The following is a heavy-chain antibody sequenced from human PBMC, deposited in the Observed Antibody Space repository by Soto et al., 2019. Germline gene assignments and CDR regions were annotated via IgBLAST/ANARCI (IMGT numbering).Heavy chain of an antibody. CDR1: GGTFSSYA. D-gene: IGHD6-6*01. CDR3: ARVNAEYSSSSFVWFDP. CDR2: IIPIFGTA. Sequence: QVQLVQSGAEVKKPGSSVKVSCKASGGTFSSYAISWVRQAPGQGLEWMGGIIPIFGTANYAQKFQGRVTITADESTSTAYMELSSLRSEDTAVYYCARVNAEYSSSSFVWFDPWGQGTRVTGSS. J-gene: IGHJ5*02. V-gene: IGHV1-69*01.